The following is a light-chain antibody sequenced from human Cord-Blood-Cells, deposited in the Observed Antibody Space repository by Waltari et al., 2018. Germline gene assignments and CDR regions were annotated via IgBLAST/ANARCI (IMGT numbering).Light chain of an antibody. V-gene: IGKV1-39*01. J-gene: IGKJ3*01. CDR3: QQNYSTPFT. CDR2: AAS. Sequence: DIQMTQSPSSLSASVGDRVTITCRASQSISSYLNWYQQKPGKAPKLLIYAASSLQSGVPSRFSGSGSGTDFPLTISRLQPEDFATYYCQQNYSTPFTFGPGTKVDIK. CDR1: QSISSY.